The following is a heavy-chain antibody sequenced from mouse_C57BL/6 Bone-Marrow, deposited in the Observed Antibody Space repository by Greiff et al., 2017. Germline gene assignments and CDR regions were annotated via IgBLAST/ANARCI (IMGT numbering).Heavy chain of an antibody. CDR2: INPNNGGT. Sequence: EVQLQQSGPELVKPGASVKISCKASGYTFTDYYMNWVKQSHGKSLEWIGDINPNNGGTSYNQKFKGKATLTVDKSSSTAYMELRSLTSEDSAVYYCARSDYDGYCFDDWGQGTTLTVSS. J-gene: IGHJ2*01. CDR3: ARSDYDGYCFDD. CDR1: GYTFTDYY. D-gene: IGHD2-4*01. V-gene: IGHV1-26*01.